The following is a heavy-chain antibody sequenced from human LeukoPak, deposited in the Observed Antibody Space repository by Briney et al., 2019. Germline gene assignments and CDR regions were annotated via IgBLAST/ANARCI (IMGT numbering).Heavy chain of an antibody. CDR2: LSSTSINI. V-gene: IGHV3-21*01. CDR1: GSTFSNYA. D-gene: IGHD3-10*01. CDR3: ARLSMTSYGKYYFEY. Sequence: GGSLRLSCAASGSTFSNYAMEWVRQAPGKGLEWVSSLSSTSINIYYADSVKGRFTISRDNAKNSLYLQMNSLRAEDTAVYYCARLSMTSYGKYYFEYWGQGTLVTVSS. J-gene: IGHJ4*02.